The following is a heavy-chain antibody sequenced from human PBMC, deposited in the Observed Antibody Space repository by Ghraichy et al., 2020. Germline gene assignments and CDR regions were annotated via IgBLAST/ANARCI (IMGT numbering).Heavy chain of an antibody. CDR3: ARRTVNWNNWYFDL. D-gene: IGHD1/OR15-1a*01. J-gene: IGHJ2*01. V-gene: IGHV4-39*01. CDR2: IYYSGST. CDR1: GGSIGSSAYY. Sequence: SETLSLTCAVSGGSIGSSAYYWGWIRQPPGKGLEWIGSIYYSGSTYYNPSLESRITISVDTTKNQFSLKLSSVTATDTAVYYCARRTVNWNNWYFDLWGRGTLVTVSS.